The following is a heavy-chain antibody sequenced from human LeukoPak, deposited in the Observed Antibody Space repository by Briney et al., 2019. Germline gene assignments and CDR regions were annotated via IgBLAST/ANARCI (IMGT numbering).Heavy chain of an antibody. J-gene: IGHJ5*02. Sequence: ASVKVSCKASGYTFTSYYMHWVRQAPGQGLEWMGIINPSGGSTTYAQRFQGRVTMTRDLSTSTVYMELSSLRSEDTAVYYCARENRDCSSTSCYGWGRTNWFDPWGQGTLVTVSS. CDR3: ARENRDCSSTSCYGWGRTNWFDP. CDR1: GYTFTSYY. V-gene: IGHV1-46*01. D-gene: IGHD2-2*01. CDR2: INPSGGST.